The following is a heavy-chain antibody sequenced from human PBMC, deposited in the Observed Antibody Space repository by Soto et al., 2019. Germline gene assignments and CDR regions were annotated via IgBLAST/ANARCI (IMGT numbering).Heavy chain of an antibody. CDR1: GGTFSSYA. CDR3: ARPQCSGGSCPDYYYGMDV. D-gene: IGHD2-15*01. Sequence: QVQLVQSGAEVKKPGSSVKVSCKASGGTFSSYAISWVRQAPGQGLEWMGGIIPIFGTANYAQKFQGRVTITADESTSTAYMELSSLRSEDTAVYYCARPQCSGGSCPDYYYGMDVWGQGTKVTVSS. V-gene: IGHV1-69*01. J-gene: IGHJ6*02. CDR2: IIPIFGTA.